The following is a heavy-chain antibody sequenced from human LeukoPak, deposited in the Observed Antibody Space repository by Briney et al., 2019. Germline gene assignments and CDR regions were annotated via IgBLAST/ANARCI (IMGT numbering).Heavy chain of an antibody. CDR1: GFTFSSYA. CDR3: AKTPEPYYYGSGSYEPYYYFDY. CDR2: ISGSGGST. Sequence: GGSLRLSCAASGFTFSSYAMSWVRQAPGKGLEWVSAISGSGGSTYYADSVKGRFTISRDNSKNTLYLQMNSLRAEDTAVYYCAKTPEPYYYGSGSYEPYYYFDYWGQGTLVTVSS. D-gene: IGHD3-10*01. J-gene: IGHJ4*02. V-gene: IGHV3-23*01.